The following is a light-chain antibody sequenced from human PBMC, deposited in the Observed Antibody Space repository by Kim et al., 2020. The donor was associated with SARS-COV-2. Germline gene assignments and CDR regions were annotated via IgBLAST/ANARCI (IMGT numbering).Light chain of an antibody. CDR3: QQRSNWPT. CDR1: QSISNY. Sequence: EIVLTQSPGTLSLSPGERAALSCRASQSISNYLVWYQQKPGQAPRLLIYDASKRATGIPARFSGSGSGTDFTLTISSLEPEDFAVYYCQQRSNWPTFGQGTKVDIK. V-gene: IGKV3-11*01. J-gene: IGKJ1*01. CDR2: DAS.